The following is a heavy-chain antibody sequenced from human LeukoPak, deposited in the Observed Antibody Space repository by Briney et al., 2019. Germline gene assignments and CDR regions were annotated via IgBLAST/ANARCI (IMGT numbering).Heavy chain of an antibody. CDR3: AKGPGYYDFWSGLPYYFDY. J-gene: IGHJ4*02. Sequence: PGGSLRLSCAASGFTFDDYAMHWVRQAPGKGLEWASGISWNSGSIGYADSVKGRFTISRDNAKNSLYLQMNSLRAEDTALYYCAKGPGYYDFWSGLPYYFDYWGQGTLVTVSS. CDR1: GFTFDDYA. D-gene: IGHD3-3*01. V-gene: IGHV3-9*01. CDR2: ISWNSGSI.